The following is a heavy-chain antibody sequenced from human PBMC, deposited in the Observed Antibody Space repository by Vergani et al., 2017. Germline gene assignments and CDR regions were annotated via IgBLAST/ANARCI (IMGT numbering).Heavy chain of an antibody. CDR2: IYYSGST. CDR1: GGSISSSSYY. J-gene: IGHJ4*02. D-gene: IGHD2-2*01. V-gene: IGHV4-39*01. CDR3: ARQIVSVRDCSSTSCSVDY. Sequence: QLQLQESGPGLVKPSETLSLTCTVSGGSISSSSYYWGWIRQPPGKGLEWIGSIYYSGSTYYNPSLKSRVTISVDTSKNQFSLKLSSVTAADTAVYYCARQIVSVRDCSSTSCSVDYWGQGTLVTVSS.